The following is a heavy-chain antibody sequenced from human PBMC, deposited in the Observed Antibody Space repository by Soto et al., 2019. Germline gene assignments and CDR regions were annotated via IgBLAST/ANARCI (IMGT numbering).Heavy chain of an antibody. CDR2: ISAYNGNT. V-gene: IGHV1-18*01. CDR3: ARDLSYGLCDY. CDR1: GYTFTSYG. Sequence: QVQLVQSGAEVKKPGASVKVSCKASGYTFTSYGISWVRQAPGQGLEWMGWISAYNGNTNHAQKLQGRVTMTTDTSTSTADMELRSRRSDDTAVYYWARDLSYGLCDYWGQGTLVTVSS. J-gene: IGHJ4*02. D-gene: IGHD5-18*01.